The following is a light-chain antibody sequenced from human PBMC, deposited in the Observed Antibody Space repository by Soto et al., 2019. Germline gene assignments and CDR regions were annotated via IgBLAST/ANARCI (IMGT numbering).Light chain of an antibody. CDR1: SGYSNYQ. CDR3: GADHGSGSNFVVV. J-gene: IGLJ2*01. Sequence: QLVLTQPPSASASLGASVTLTCTLSSGYSNYQVDWYQQRPEKGPRFVMRVGTGGIVGSKGDGIPDRFSVLGSGLNRYLTIKNIQEEDESDYHCGADHGSGSNFVVVFGGGTKLTVL. V-gene: IGLV9-49*01. CDR2: VGTGGIVG.